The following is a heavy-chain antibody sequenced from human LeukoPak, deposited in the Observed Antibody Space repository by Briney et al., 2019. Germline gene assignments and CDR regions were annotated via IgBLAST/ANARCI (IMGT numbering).Heavy chain of an antibody. CDR3: ARGPPNWGFDY. V-gene: IGHV1-8*01. J-gene: IGHJ4*02. D-gene: IGHD7-27*01. CDR1: GYTFTSYD. CDR2: MSPNSGNT. Sequence: ASVKVSCKASGYTFTSYDINWVRQATGQGLEWMGWMSPNSGNTGYAQKFQGRVAMTRNTFINTAYMELSSLRSEDTAVYYCARGPPNWGFDYWGPGTLVTVSS.